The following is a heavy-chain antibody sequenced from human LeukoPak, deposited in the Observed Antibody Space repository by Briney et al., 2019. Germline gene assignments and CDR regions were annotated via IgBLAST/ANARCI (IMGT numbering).Heavy chain of an antibody. V-gene: IGHV3-48*03. D-gene: IGHD1-26*01. CDR3: AKGLGIVGATTAY. J-gene: IGHJ4*02. CDR1: GFTFSSYE. CDR2: ISSSGSTI. Sequence: GGSLRLSCAASGFTFSSYEMNWVRQAPGKGLEGVSYISSSGSTIYYADSVKGRFTISRDNAKNSLYLQMNSLRAEDTAVYYCAKGLGIVGATTAYWGQGTLVTVSS.